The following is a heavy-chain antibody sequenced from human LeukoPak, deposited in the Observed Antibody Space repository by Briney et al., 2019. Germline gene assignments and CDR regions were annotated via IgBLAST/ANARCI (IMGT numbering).Heavy chain of an antibody. D-gene: IGHD2-2*01. CDR2: INHSGST. CDR3: AGTYCSSTSCRTPVY. CDR1: GGSISSYY. Sequence: SETLSLTCTVSGGSISSYYWSWIRQPPGKGLEWIGEINHSGSTNYNPSLKSRVTISVDTSKNQFSLKLSSVTAADTAVYYCAGTYCSSTSCRTPVYWGQGTLVTVSS. V-gene: IGHV4-34*01. J-gene: IGHJ4*02.